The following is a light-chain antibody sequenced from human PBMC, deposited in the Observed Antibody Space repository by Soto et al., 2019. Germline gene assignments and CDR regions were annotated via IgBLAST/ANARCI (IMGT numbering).Light chain of an antibody. CDR1: NIGSKN. J-gene: IGLJ2*01. Sequence: SYELTQPLSVSLALGQTARITCGGTNIGSKNVHWYQQKAGQAPVLVLYRDDNRPSGIPERFSGSNSGNTATLTISRAQAGDEADYYCQLWDSSTVVFGGGTLLTVL. CDR3: QLWDSSTVV. CDR2: RDD. V-gene: IGLV3-9*01.